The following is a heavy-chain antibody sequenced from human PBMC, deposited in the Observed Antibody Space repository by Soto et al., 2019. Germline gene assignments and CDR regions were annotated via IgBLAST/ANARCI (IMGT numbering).Heavy chain of an antibody. CDR1: GGTLSSYA. Sequence: VKGFLKGSGGTLSSYAISWVGQGPGQGGGWVGGIIPIFGTANYAQKFQGRVTITADESTSTAYMELSSLRSEDTAVYYCAREFVYYGSGSYGYYYYGMDVWGQGTTVTVSS. CDR2: IIPIFGTA. V-gene: IGHV1-69*01. J-gene: IGHJ6*02. CDR3: AREFVYYGSGSYGYYYYGMDV. D-gene: IGHD3-10*01.